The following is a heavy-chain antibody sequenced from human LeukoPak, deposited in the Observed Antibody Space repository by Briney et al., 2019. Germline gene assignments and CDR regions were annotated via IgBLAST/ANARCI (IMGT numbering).Heavy chain of an antibody. CDR1: GGSMSPYH. D-gene: IGHD6-19*01. V-gene: IGHV4-59*08. CDR3: ARAVSGRFDY. CDR2: IYCT. J-gene: IGHJ4*02. Sequence: SSETLSLTCTVSGGSMSPYHWGWIRQPPGKGLEWTGYIYCTNYNPSLKSRVTISVDTSKNQFSLKLSSVTAADTAIYYCARAVSGRFDYWGQGTLVTVSS.